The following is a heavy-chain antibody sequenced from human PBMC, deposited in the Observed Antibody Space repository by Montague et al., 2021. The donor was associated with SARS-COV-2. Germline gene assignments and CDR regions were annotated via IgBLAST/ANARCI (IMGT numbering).Heavy chain of an antibody. J-gene: IGHJ4*02. Sequence: QSGEEVKKPGESLRISCKGSGYYFISYWITWVRQMPGKGLEWMGKIDPGDSSTNYSPSFQGHVTISADKSSSTAYLQWSGLKASDTAMYYCARHLGGYYDYMWGNSREDCFEQWGQGTLVTVSS. V-gene: IGHV5-10-1*01. CDR1: GYYFISYW. CDR3: ARHLGGYYDYMWGNSREDCFEQ. CDR2: IDPGDSST. D-gene: IGHD3-16*02.